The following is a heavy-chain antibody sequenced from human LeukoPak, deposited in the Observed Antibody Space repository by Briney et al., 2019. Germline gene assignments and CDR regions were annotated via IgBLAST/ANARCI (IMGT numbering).Heavy chain of an antibody. D-gene: IGHD2-15*01. CDR2: INNDGSST. J-gene: IGHJ3*02. V-gene: IGHV3-74*01. CDR3: VREYCSGGSCSDAFDI. Sequence: GGSLRLSCAVSGFTFNNYWMHWVRQAPGKGLVWVSRINNDGSSTSYADSVKGRFTISRDNAKNSLFLQMNSLRAEDTAVYYCVREYCSGGSCSDAFDIWGQGTMVTVSS. CDR1: GFTFNNYW.